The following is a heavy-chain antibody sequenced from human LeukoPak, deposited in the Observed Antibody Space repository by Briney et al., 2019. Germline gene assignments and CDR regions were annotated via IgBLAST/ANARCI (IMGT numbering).Heavy chain of an antibody. V-gene: IGHV4-39*01. CDR1: GGSISSSSYY. J-gene: IGHJ4*02. CDR3: ARLRYSSGVTDY. D-gene: IGHD6-19*01. CDR2: IYYSGST. Sequence: SETLSLTCTVSGGSISSSSYYWGWIRQPPGKGLEWIGSIYYSGSTYYNPSLKSRVTISVDTSKNQFSLKLSSVTAADTAVYYCARLRYSSGVTDYWGQGTLVTVSS.